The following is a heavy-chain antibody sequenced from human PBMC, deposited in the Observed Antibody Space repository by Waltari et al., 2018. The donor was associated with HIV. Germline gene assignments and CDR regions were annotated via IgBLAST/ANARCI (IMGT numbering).Heavy chain of an antibody. D-gene: IGHD2-2*01. CDR3: ARDGPAPKNIYHYYGMDV. Sequence: QVQLVESGGGVVRPGRSLRLSCAASRYIFSGYAMHWVRQPPGKGLDWVAVISYDATNKYYAESVRGRFTISRDNSENTLYLEMNSLKPDDTAVYYCARDGPAPKNIYHYYGMDVWGQGTTVTVSS. J-gene: IGHJ6*02. V-gene: IGHV3-30-3*01. CDR2: ISYDATNK. CDR1: RYIFSGYA.